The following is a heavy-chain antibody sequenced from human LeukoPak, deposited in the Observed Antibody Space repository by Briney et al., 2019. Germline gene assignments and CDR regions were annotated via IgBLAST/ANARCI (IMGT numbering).Heavy chain of an antibody. D-gene: IGHD4-17*01. CDR2: ISTYNGNT. CDR3: AGGDYWSFDI. Sequence: ASVKVSCKASGYTFTTYGISWVRQAPGQGLEWMGWISTYNGNTEYAQNLQGTVTMTTDTSTSTAYMELRSLRSDDTAVYYCAGGDYWSFDIWGQGTMVTVSS. J-gene: IGHJ3*02. V-gene: IGHV1-18*01. CDR1: GYTFTTYG.